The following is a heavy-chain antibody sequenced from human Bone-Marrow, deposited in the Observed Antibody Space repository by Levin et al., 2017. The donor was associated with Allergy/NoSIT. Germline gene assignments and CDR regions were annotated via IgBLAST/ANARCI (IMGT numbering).Heavy chain of an antibody. V-gene: IGHV3-43*01. Sequence: GGSLRLSCAGSGFIFDKYTMHWVRQVPGKGLEWVSLISWDSRNTFYADSVKGRFTISRDNSRNSLYLQMNSLRSDDTALYYCAKEMDTMFFDYWGQGTLVTVSS. CDR1: GFIFDKYT. CDR3: AKEMDTMFFDY. CDR2: ISWDSRNT. D-gene: IGHD5-24*01. J-gene: IGHJ4*02.